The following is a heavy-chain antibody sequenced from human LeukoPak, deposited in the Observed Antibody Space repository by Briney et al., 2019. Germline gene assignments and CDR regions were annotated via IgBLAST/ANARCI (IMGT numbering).Heavy chain of an antibody. CDR1: GFTFSSHG. CDR3: ARDRSANSRVYYFDY. D-gene: IGHD4/OR15-4a*01. V-gene: IGHV3-30*19. J-gene: IGHJ4*02. Sequence: GRSLRLSCAASGFTFSSHGMHWVRQAPGKGLEWVAIISYDGNIKYQADSVKGRFTISRDDSKNTLYLQMNSLRAEDTAVYYCARDRSANSRVYYFDYWGQGTLVTVSS. CDR2: ISYDGNIK.